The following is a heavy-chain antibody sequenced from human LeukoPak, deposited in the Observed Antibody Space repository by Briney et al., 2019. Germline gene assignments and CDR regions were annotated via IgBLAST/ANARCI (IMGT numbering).Heavy chain of an antibody. CDR1: GFTFSSYA. V-gene: IGHV3-23*01. CDR3: AKDPADSSSWGFDY. J-gene: IGHJ4*02. CDR2: IRGSGGGT. Sequence: PGGSLRLSCAASGFTFSSYAMSWVRQAPGKGLEWVSSIRGSGGGTNYGDSVKGRFTISRYNSKNTLYLQMNSLRAEDTAVYYCAKDPADSSSWGFDYWGQGTLVTVSS. D-gene: IGHD6-6*01.